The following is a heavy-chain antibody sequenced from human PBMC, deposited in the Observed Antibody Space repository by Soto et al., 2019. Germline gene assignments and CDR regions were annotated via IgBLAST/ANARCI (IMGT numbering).Heavy chain of an antibody. CDR2: IYYSGST. D-gene: IGHD3-3*01. CDR1: GGSISSGGYY. Sequence: SETLSLTCTVSGGSISSGGYYWSWIRQHPGKGLEWIGYIYYSGSTYYNPSLKRRVTISVDTSKNQFSLKLSSVTAADTAVYYFARNLREWFQNWFDPWGQGTLVTVSS. CDR3: ARNLREWFQNWFDP. J-gene: IGHJ5*02. V-gene: IGHV4-31*03.